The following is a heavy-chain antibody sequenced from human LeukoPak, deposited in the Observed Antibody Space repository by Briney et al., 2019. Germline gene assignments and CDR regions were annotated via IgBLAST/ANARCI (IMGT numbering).Heavy chain of an antibody. D-gene: IGHD2-15*01. V-gene: IGHV1-8*01. CDR2: MNANSGKA. CDR1: GYTFTNYD. Sequence: ASVKVSCKASGYTFTNYDINWVRQAPGQGLEWVGWMNANSGKAGYVQNFQGRVTMTRNTSISTAYMELSSLRSEDTAVYYCARVKDLLPDYYGLDVWGQGTAVTVSS. CDR3: ARVKDLLPDYYGLDV. J-gene: IGHJ6*02.